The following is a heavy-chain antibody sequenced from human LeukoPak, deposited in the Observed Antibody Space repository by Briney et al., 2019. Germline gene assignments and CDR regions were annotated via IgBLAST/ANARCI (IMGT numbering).Heavy chain of an antibody. J-gene: IGHJ4*02. CDR3: ARGRSGSSYYIFDY. CDR1: GFTFSSYA. CDR2: ISYDGSNK. Sequence: PGGSLRLSCAASGFTFSSYAMHWVRQSPGKGLEGLAVISYDGSNKYYADSVKGRFTISRDNSKNTLYLEMNSLRAEDTAVYYCARGRSGSSYYIFDYWGQGNLVTVSS. V-gene: IGHV3-30*04. D-gene: IGHD1-26*01.